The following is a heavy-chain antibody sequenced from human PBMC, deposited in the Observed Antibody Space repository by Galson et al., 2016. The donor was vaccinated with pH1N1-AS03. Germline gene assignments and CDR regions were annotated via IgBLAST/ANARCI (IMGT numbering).Heavy chain of an antibody. CDR2: VYHTGST. CDR1: GGSISSSDW. Sequence: TLSLTCAVSGGSISSSDWWSWVRQPPGKGLEWIGEVYHTGSTNYNPSLKSRVIISVDKSKNQFSLNLTSVTAADKAGYYWWGAGKERLWGSEVNWFDPWGQGTRVTVSS. D-gene: IGHD1-26*01. J-gene: IGHJ5*02. CDR3: WGAGKERLWGSEVNWFDP. V-gene: IGHV4-4*02.